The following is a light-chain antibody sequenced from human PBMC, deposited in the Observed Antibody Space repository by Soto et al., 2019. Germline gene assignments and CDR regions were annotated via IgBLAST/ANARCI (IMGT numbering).Light chain of an antibody. CDR2: GAF. V-gene: IGKV3-20*01. J-gene: IGKJ1*01. CDR1: QIVTSDY. Sequence: DIVLTQSPGTLSLFPGERVTLSCRASQIVTSDYLAWYHQAPGQAPRLLIYGAFNRATGISDRFSGSGSGTDFTLSISKLEPGDFGVYFCHQYGKSPRTFGQGTKVEIK. CDR3: HQYGKSPRT.